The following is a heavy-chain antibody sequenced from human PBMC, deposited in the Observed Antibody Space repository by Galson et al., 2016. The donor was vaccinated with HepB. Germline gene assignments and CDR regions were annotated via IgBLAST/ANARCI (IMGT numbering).Heavy chain of an antibody. CDR3: AKIFGISSSRSYGMDV. CDR2: ITSSGGST. Sequence: SLRLSCAASGFTFSTYGMHWVRQAPGKGLEWVSSITSSGGSTYYADSVKGRFTISRDNSKNTLYLQMNSLRAEDTAVYYCAKIFGISSSRSYGMDVWGQGTTVTVSS. D-gene: IGHD6-6*01. V-gene: IGHV3-23*01. J-gene: IGHJ6*02. CDR1: GFTFSTYG.